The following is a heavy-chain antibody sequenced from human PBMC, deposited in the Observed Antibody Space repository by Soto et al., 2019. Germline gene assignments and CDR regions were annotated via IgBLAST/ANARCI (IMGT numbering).Heavy chain of an antibody. J-gene: IGHJ4*02. CDR2: INHSGST. Sequence: QVQLQQWGAGLLKPSETLSLTCAVYGGSFSGYYWSWIRQPPGKGLEWIGEINHSGSTNYNPSLKSRVTISVDTSKNQCSLKLSSVTASDTAVYYCARKYYYGSGSYSPYFDYWGQGTLVTVSS. CDR3: ARKYYYGSGSYSPYFDY. CDR1: GGSFSGYY. V-gene: IGHV4-34*01. D-gene: IGHD3-10*01.